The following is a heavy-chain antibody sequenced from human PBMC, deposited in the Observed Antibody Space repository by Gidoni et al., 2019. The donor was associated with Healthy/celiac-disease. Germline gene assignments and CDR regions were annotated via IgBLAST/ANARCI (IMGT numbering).Heavy chain of an antibody. V-gene: IGHV3-43*01. CDR2: ISWDGGST. Sequence: WVSLISWDGGSTYYADSVKGRFTISRDNSKNSLYLQMNSLRTEDTALYYCAKGGRSSGWYGNEDYYYYMDVWGKGTTVTVSS. J-gene: IGHJ6*03. CDR3: AKGGRSSGWYGNEDYYYYMDV. D-gene: IGHD6-19*01.